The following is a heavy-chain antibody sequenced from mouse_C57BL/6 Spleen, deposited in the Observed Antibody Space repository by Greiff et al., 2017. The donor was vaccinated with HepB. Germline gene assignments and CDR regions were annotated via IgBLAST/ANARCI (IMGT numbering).Heavy chain of an antibody. CDR3: ARGSYYGSSFAY. CDR2: IYPRSGNT. J-gene: IGHJ3*01. D-gene: IGHD1-1*01. V-gene: IGHV1-81*01. Sequence: QVQLKESGAELARPGASVKLSCKASGYTFTSYGISWVKQRTGQGLEWIGEIYPRSGNTYYNEKFKGKATLTADKSSSTAYMELRSLTSEDSAVYFCARGSYYGSSFAYWGQGTLVTVSA. CDR1: GYTFTSYG.